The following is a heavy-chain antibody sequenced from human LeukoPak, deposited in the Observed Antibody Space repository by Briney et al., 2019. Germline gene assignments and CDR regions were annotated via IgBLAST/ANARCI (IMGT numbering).Heavy chain of an antibody. D-gene: IGHD3-16*01. V-gene: IGHV1-69*13. CDR2: IIPIFGTA. CDR3: ARDRALCFDP. Sequence: VASVKVSCKASGYTFTSYGISWVRQAPGQGLEWMGGIIPIFGTANYAQKFQGRVTITADESTSTAYMELSGLRSEDTAVYYCARDRALCFDPWGQGTLVTVSS. CDR1: GYTFTSYG. J-gene: IGHJ5*02.